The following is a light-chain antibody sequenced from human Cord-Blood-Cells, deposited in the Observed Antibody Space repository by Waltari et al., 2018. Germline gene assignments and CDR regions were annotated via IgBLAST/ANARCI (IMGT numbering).Light chain of an antibody. CDR1: QSVSSN. J-gene: IGKJ2*01. CDR2: GAS. CDR3: KQYNNWPPHT. V-gene: IGKV3-15*01. Sequence: EIVMTQSPATLSVSPGERATLPCRASQSVSSNLAWYQHKPGQAPRRLIYGASTRATGIPASFSRSGSGTGFTLTISSLQSEDSAVYYCKQYNNWPPHTFGQRTKLEIK.